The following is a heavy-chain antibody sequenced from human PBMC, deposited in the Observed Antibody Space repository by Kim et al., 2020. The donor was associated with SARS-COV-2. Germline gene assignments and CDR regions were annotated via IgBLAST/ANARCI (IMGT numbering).Heavy chain of an antibody. J-gene: IGHJ1*01. D-gene: IGHD3-22*01. V-gene: IGHV1-69*13. Sequence: SVKVSCKASGGTFSSYAISWVRQAPGQGLEWMGGIIPIFGTANYAQKFQGRVTITADESTSTAYMELSSLRSEDTAVYYCASGQSSTMIVVVPYFQHWGQGTLVTVSS. CDR2: IIPIFGTA. CDR3: ASGQSSTMIVVVPYFQH. CDR1: GGTFSSYA.